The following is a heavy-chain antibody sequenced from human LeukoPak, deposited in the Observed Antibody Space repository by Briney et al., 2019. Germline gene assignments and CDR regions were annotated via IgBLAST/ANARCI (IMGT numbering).Heavy chain of an antibody. D-gene: IGHD4-11*01. CDR3: ATRPRQTTVIRGGVYY. Sequence: ASVKVSCQASGYAFTGYYVHWVRQAPGQGLEWMGWINPNSGGTKSAQKFQGRVTMTRDTSISTAYMELSRLRSDDTAVYYCATRPRQTTVIRGGVYYWGQGTLVTVSS. V-gene: IGHV1-2*02. CDR2: INPNSGGT. J-gene: IGHJ4*02. CDR1: GYAFTGYY.